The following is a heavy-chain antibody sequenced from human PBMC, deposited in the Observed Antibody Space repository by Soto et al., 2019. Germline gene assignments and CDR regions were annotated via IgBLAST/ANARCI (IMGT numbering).Heavy chain of an antibody. CDR1: GFTFSGYW. CDR2: ISGSGGST. V-gene: IGHV3-23*01. J-gene: IGHJ5*02. Sequence: GGSLRLSCEASGFTFSGYWMSWVRQAPGKGLEWVSAISGSGGSTYYADSVKGRFTISRDNSKNTLYLQMNSLRAEDTAVYYCANEGGITMIVVAPYNWFDPWGQGTLVTVSS. CDR3: ANEGGITMIVVAPYNWFDP. D-gene: IGHD3-22*01.